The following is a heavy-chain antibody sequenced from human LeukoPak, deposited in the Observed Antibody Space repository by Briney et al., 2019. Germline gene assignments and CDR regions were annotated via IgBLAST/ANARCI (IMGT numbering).Heavy chain of an antibody. CDR3: AKRYSSSSKDHWFDP. CDR2: ISYDGSNK. D-gene: IGHD6-6*01. CDR1: GFTFSSYA. V-gene: IGHV3-30*04. J-gene: IGHJ5*02. Sequence: GGSLRLSCAASGFTFSSYAMHWVRHAPGKGLELVAVISYDGSNKYYADSVKGRFTIARDSSKNTLYLQMNSLRAEDTAVYYCAKRYSSSSKDHWFDPWGQGTLVTVSS.